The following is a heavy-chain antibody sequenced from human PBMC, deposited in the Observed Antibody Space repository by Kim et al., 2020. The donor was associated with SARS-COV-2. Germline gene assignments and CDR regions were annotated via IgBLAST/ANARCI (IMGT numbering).Heavy chain of an antibody. J-gene: IGHJ4*02. CDR3: ARQSCSSTSCYSFDY. CDR2: IYYSGST. CDR1: GGSISSYY. D-gene: IGHD2-2*02. Sequence: SETLSLTCTVSGGSISSYYWSWIRQPPGKGPEWIGYIYYSGSTNYNPSLKSRVTISVDTSKNQFSLKLSSVTAADTAVYYCARQSCSSTSCYSFDYWGQGTLVTVSS. V-gene: IGHV4-59*08.